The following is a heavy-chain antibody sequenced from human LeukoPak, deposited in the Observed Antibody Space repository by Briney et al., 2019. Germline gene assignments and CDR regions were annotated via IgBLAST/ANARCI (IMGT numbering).Heavy chain of an antibody. CDR1: GYSISSGYY. CDR2: IYHSGST. J-gene: IGHJ6*04. CDR3: TQVMDV. Sequence: PSETLSLTCAVSGYSISSGYYWGWIRQPPGKGLEWIGSIYHSGSTYYNPSLKSRVTISVDTSKNQFSLKLSSVTAADTAVYYCTQVMDVWGKGTTVTVSS. V-gene: IGHV4-38-2*01.